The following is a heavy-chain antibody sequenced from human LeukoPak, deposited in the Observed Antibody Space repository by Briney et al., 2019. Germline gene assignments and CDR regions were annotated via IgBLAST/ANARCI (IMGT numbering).Heavy chain of an antibody. CDR3: ARHPATMNTLFDY. V-gene: IGHV3-11*01. Sequence: LSLTCAVYGGSFSDYYMHWIRQAPGKGLEWISYITNSGRSVHYADSVKGRFFVSRDTANNFMFLQMNSLRVDDTAVYYCARHPATMNTLFDYWGQGTLVTVSS. CDR1: GGSFSDYY. D-gene: IGHD5-24*01. CDR2: ITNSGRSV. J-gene: IGHJ4*02.